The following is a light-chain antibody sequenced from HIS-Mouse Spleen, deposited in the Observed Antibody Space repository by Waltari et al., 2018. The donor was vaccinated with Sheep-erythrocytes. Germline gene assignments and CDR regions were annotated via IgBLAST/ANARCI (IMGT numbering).Light chain of an antibody. CDR1: QSISSY. CDR2: AAS. V-gene: IGKV1-39*01. Sequence: DIQMTQSPSPLSASVGDRVTITCRASQSISSYLNWYQQKPGKAPKPLIYAASSLQSGVPSRFSGSGSGTDFTLTISSLQPEDFATYYCQQSYSTPPLTFGGGTKVEIK. J-gene: IGKJ4*01. CDR3: QQSYSTPPLT.